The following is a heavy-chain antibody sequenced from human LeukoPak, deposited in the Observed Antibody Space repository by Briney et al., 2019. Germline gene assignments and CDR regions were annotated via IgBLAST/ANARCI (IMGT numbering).Heavy chain of an antibody. J-gene: IGHJ4*02. CDR3: ASGDCSGGSCYSHPPFFDY. CDR1: GGTFSSYA. D-gene: IGHD2-15*01. V-gene: IGHV1-69*04. Sequence: SVKVSCKASGGTFSSYAISWVRQAPGQGLEWMGRIIPILGIANYAQKFQGRVTITADKSTSTAYMELSSLRSEDTAVYYCASGDCSGGSCYSHPPFFDYWGQGTLVTVSS. CDR2: IIPILGIA.